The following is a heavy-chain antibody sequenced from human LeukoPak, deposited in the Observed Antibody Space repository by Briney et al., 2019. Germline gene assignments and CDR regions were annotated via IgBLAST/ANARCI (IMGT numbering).Heavy chain of an antibody. CDR1: GFTFDDYA. CDR3: ARGPRITMVRGGQWYYYMDV. Sequence: GGSLRLSCAASGFTFDDYAMHWVRQAPGKGLEWVSGISWNSGSIGYADSVKGRFTISRDNAKNSLYLQMNSLRAEDTALYYCARGPRITMVRGGQWYYYMDVWGKGTTVTISS. J-gene: IGHJ6*03. D-gene: IGHD3-10*01. CDR2: ISWNSGSI. V-gene: IGHV3-9*01.